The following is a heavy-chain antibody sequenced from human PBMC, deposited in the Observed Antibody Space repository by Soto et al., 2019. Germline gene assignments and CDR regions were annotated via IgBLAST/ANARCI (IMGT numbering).Heavy chain of an antibody. CDR1: GVSISSNY. Sequence: AETLSLTCTVSGVSISSNYWSWIRQPPGKGLEWIGYTFHSGSTSCNPSLKSRLTLSVDTSKNQFSLKLSSVTAADTAIYYCARTGYQFDSWGQGILVTVSS. CDR2: TFHSGST. D-gene: IGHD2-15*01. CDR3: ARTGYQFDS. V-gene: IGHV4-59*01. J-gene: IGHJ4*02.